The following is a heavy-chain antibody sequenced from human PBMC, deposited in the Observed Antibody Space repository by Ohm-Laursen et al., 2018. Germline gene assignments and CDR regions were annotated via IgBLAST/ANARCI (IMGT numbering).Heavy chain of an antibody. CDR3: ARVWSSGYYFDY. V-gene: IGHV4-38-2*01. CDR1: GYASSGGYY. J-gene: IGHJ4*02. CDR2: IFHIGTT. Sequence: TLSLTCSVAGYASSGGYYWGWIRQPPGKGLEWIGSIFHIGTTSYNPSLKSRVAISVDTSKNQFSLKLRSVTAADTAVYYCARVWSSGYYFDYWGQGTLATVSS. D-gene: IGHD3-22*01.